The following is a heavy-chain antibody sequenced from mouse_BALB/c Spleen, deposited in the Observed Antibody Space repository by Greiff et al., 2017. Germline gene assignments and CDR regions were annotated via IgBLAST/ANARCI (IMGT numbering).Heavy chain of an antibody. CDR1: GYTFTDYW. V-gene: IGHV1-69*01. D-gene: IGHD2-2*01. J-gene: IGHJ3*01. Sequence: VQLQQPGAELVMPGASVKMSCKASGYTFTDYWMHWVKQRPGQGLEWIGAIDTSDSYTSYNQKFKGKATLTVDESSSTAYMQLSSLTSEDSAVYYCARKDGNDLFAYWGQGTLVTVSA. CDR3: ARKDGNDLFAY. CDR2: IDTSDSYT.